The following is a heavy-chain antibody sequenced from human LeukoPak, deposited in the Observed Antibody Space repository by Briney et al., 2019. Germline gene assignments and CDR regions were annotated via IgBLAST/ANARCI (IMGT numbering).Heavy chain of an antibody. CDR1: GFSLSLYG. CDR2: IWSDGSKE. CDR3: AKDGHCSGGTCYPFYMAV. J-gene: IGHJ6*03. D-gene: IGHD2-15*01. Sequence: GGSLRLSCTPSGFSLSLYGMHWVRQAPGKGLEWVAVIWSDGSKEYYVDSVKGRFTISRDTSKNMLYLQMNSLRGDGTAVYYCAKDGHCSGGTCYPFYMAVWGKGTTVTVSS. V-gene: IGHV3-33*06.